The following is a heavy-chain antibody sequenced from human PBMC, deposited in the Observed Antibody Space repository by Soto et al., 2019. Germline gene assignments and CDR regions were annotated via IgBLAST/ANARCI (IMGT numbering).Heavy chain of an antibody. CDR2: ISWNSGTI. CDR1: GFSFDDYA. V-gene: IGHV3-9*01. Sequence: EVQVVESGGGLVQPGRSLRLSCAASGFSFDDYAMHWVRQAPGKGLEWVSGISWNSGTIGYADSVKGRLTISRDNATNSLYLQMNSLRAEDTALYYCAKSTGGTANGMGVWGQGTTVTVSS. D-gene: IGHD2-8*02. J-gene: IGHJ6*02. CDR3: AKSTGGTANGMGV.